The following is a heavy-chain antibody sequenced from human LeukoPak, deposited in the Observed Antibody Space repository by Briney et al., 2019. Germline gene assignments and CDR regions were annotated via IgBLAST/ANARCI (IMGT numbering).Heavy chain of an antibody. CDR2: INHSGST. CDR3: ARRLRYCSSTSCYGSSWYRAGAFDI. CDR1: GGSFSGYY. V-gene: IGHV4-34*01. D-gene: IGHD2-2*01. J-gene: IGHJ3*02. Sequence: SETLSLTCAVSGGSFSGYYWGWLRQPPGEGLEWIGEINHSGSTNYNPPLKSRVTISGDTSKNQFSLKLSSVTAADTAVYYCARRLRYCSSTSCYGSSWYRAGAFDIWGQGTMVTVSS.